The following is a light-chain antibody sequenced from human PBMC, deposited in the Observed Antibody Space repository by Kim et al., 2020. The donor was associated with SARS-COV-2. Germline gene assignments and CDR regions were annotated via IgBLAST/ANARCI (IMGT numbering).Light chain of an antibody. V-gene: IGKV3-20*01. CDR2: GAS. CDR1: ESVTSSF. J-gene: IGKJ1*01. Sequence: IVLTQSPGTLSLSPGERATLSCRASESVTSSFLAWYQQKPGQAPRLLMFGASRRATGIPDRFSGSGSGTDFTLTISRLEPEEFAVYYCQQYGSSGWTFGQGTKVDIK. CDR3: QQYGSSGWT.